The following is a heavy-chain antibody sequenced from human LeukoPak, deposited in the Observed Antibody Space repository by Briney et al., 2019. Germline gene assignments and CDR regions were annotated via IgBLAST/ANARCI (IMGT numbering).Heavy chain of an antibody. J-gene: IGHJ4*02. Sequence: TSETLSLTCTVSGGSISSYYWSWIRQPPGKGLEWIGGIYSSGSSYYNPSLKSRVTISVDTSKNQFSLKLSSVTAADTAVYYCARHGADIVVVPSGSIVYWGQGTLVTVSS. CDR1: GGSISSYY. V-gene: IGHV4-59*05. CDR3: ARHGADIVVVPSGSIVY. CDR2: IYSSGSS. D-gene: IGHD2-2*01.